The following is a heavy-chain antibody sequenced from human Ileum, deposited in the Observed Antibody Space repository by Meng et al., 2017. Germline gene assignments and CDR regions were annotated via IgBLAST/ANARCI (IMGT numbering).Heavy chain of an antibody. Sequence: EVEVVESGRGLVQPGGSLRLSCAASGFTFNSHWMHWVRQVPGKGLEWLARVNTDGTNTNYADSVKGRFTISRDNAKDTVFLQMKSLTGEDTAVYYCANDRLKHWGQGTLVTVSS. CDR3: ANDRLKH. J-gene: IGHJ1*01. D-gene: IGHD1-1*01. V-gene: IGHV3-74*01. CDR2: VNTDGTNT. CDR1: GFTFNSHW.